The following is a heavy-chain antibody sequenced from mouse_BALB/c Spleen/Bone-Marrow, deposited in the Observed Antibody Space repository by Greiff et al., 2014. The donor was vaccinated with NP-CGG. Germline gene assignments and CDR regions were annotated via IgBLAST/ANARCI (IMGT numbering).Heavy chain of an antibody. CDR2: ISSGGGST. J-gene: IGHJ3*01. D-gene: IGHD1-1*01. Sequence: EVQLQHSGGGLVKPGGSLKLSCAASGFAFSSYDMSWVRQTPEKRLEWVAYISSGGGSTYYSDTVKGRFTISRDNAKNTLYLQMSSLKSEDTAMYYCARQILRGFAYWGQGTLVTVSA. CDR1: GFAFSSYD. CDR3: ARQILRGFAY. V-gene: IGHV5-12-1*01.